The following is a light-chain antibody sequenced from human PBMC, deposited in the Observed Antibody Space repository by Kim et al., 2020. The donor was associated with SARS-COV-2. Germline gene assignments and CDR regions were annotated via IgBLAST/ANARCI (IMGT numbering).Light chain of an antibody. CDR2: AAS. J-gene: IGKJ4*01. Sequence: IQLTQSPSSLSASVGDRVTITCRASQGISSYLAWYQQKPGKAPKLLSYAASTLQSGVPSRFSGSGSGTEFTLTISSLQPEDFATYYCQQRNSYPRTFGGGGQGDSK. CDR1: QGISSY. CDR3: QQRNSYPRT. V-gene: IGKV1-9*01.